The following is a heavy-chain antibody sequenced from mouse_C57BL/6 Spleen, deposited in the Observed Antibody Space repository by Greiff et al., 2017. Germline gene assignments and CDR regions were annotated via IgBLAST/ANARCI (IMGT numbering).Heavy chain of an antibody. V-gene: IGHV14-2*01. CDR1: GFNIKDYY. CDR3: ARRRGNWYFDV. Sequence: EVQLQQSGAELVKPGASVKLSCTASGFNIKDYYMHWVKQRTEQGLEWIGRIDPEDGETKYAPTFQGQATITADTTSNPAYLQLSSLTSEDTAVNYCARRRGNWYFDVWGTGTTVTVSS. CDR2: IDPEDGET. J-gene: IGHJ1*03.